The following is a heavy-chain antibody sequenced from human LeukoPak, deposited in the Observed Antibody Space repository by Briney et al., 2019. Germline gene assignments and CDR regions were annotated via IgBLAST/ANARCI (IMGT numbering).Heavy chain of an antibody. Sequence: PGGSLRLSCAASGFTFSSYGMHWVRQAPGKGLEWVAFIRYDGSNKYYADSVKGRFTISRDNSKNTLYLQMNSLRAEDTAVYYCAKGDSSGYYGFDYWGQGTLVTVSS. CDR2: IRYDGSNK. V-gene: IGHV3-30*02. CDR1: GFTFSSYG. J-gene: IGHJ4*02. D-gene: IGHD3-22*01. CDR3: AKGDSSGYYGFDY.